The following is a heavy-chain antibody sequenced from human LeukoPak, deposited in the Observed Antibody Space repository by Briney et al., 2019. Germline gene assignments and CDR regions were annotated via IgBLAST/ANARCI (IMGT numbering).Heavy chain of an antibody. J-gene: IGHJ4*02. CDR1: GFTFSNYW. Sequence: GGSLRLSCTASGFTFSNYWMQWVRQAPGKGLVWVSRISGDGMNTAYADSVKGQFTISRDNAKNTLHLQMNSLRVEDTAVYYCARTSYYFDSWGQGTLVTVSS. CDR3: ARTSYYFDS. D-gene: IGHD3-16*01. CDR2: ISGDGMNT. V-gene: IGHV3-74*01.